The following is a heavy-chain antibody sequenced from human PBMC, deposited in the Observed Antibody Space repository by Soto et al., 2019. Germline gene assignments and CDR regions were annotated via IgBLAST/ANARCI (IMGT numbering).Heavy chain of an antibody. CDR2: IWYDGSNK. V-gene: IGHV3-33*01. CDR1: GFTFSSYG. J-gene: IGHJ4*02. D-gene: IGHD3-3*01. CDR3: ARDSFWSGYSFDY. Sequence: PGGSLRLSCAASGFTFSSYGMHWVRQAPGKGLEWVAVIWYDGSNKYYADSVKGRFTISRDNSKNTLYLQMNSLRAEDTAVYYCARDSFWSGYSFDYWGRGTLVTVSS.